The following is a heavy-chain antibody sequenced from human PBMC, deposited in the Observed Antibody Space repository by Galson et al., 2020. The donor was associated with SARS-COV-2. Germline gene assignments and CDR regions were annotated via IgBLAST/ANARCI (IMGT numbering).Heavy chain of an antibody. V-gene: IGHV5-51*01. J-gene: IGHJ4*02. Sequence: GESLKISCKGSGYSFANHWIGWVRQMPGKGLEWMAIIYPGDSETRYSPSFQGHVTISADRSISTAFLQWSSVKASDTAMYYCATKGGDGHYWGQGTLVTVSS. D-gene: IGHD2-21*01. CDR1: GYSFANHW. CDR3: ATKGGDGHY. CDR2: IYPGDSET.